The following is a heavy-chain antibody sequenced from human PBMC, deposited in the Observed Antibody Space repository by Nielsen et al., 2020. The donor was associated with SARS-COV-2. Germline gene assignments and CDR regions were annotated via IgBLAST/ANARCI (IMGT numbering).Heavy chain of an antibody. Sequence: GSLRLSCAASGFNFSTYWMSWVRQAPGKGLEWVANIKQDGSEKYFIDSVKGRFTISRDNAKNSLYLQMNSLRAEDTAVYYCARDWSSGSGSSYYYYGMDVWGQGTTVTVSS. D-gene: IGHD3-10*01. J-gene: IGHJ6*02. CDR1: GFNFSTYW. V-gene: IGHV3-7*01. CDR3: ARDWSSGSGSSYYYYGMDV. CDR2: IKQDGSEK.